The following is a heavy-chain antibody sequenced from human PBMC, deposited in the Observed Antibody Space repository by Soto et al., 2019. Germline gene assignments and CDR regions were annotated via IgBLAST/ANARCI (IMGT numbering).Heavy chain of an antibody. CDR2: ISYHGSNK. D-gene: IGHD6-13*01. Sequence: QVQLVESGGGVVQPGRSLRLSCAASGFTFRTYAMHWVRQAPGKGLEWVAVISYHGSNKYYADSVKGRVTISRDNSNNTRYLQMNSLSAEDTAGYYCARDGAQQHEYYFDCWGQGTLVTVSS. CDR3: ARDGAQQHEYYFDC. J-gene: IGHJ4*02. CDR1: GFTFRTYA. V-gene: IGHV3-30-3*01.